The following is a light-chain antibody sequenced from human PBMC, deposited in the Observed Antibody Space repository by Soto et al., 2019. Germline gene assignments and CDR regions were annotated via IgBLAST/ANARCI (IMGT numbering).Light chain of an antibody. J-gene: IGKJ1*01. CDR1: QSITGW. CDR3: QHYNSYSWT. V-gene: IGKV1-5*03. Sequence: DIQMTQSPSTLSASVGDRVTISCRASQSITGWLAWYQQKPGEAPKLLIYKASNLESGVPSRFGGSGSGTEFTLTISSLQTEDFATYYCQHYNSYSWTFGQGTKVEIK. CDR2: KAS.